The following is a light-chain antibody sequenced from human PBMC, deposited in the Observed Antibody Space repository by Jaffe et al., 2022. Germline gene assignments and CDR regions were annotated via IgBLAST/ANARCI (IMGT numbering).Light chain of an antibody. V-gene: IGLV1-44*01. J-gene: IGLJ3*02. CDR3: AAWDDSLNGWV. CDR1: SSNIGGNI. CDR2: SNV. Sequence: QSVLTQPPSASGTPGQRVTIYCSGSSSNIGGNIVNWFQQVPGTAPKLLIYSNVQRPSGVPDRFSGSKSGTSASLAIRGLQSEDEADYYCAAWDDSLNGWVFGGGTKLTVL.